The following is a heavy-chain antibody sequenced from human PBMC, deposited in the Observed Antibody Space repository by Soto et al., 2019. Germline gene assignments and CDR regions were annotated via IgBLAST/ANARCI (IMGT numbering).Heavy chain of an antibody. Sequence: ASVKVSCKASGYTFTSYGISWVRQAPGQGLEWMGWISAYNGNTNNAQKLQGRVTMTTDTSTNTAYKKQRSLKSDDTAVYYCARALSITMVRGVIITGVWFDPWGQGTLVTVSS. V-gene: IGHV1-18*01. CDR3: ARALSITMVRGVIITGVWFDP. CDR2: ISAYNGNT. CDR1: GYTFTSYG. D-gene: IGHD3-10*01. J-gene: IGHJ5*02.